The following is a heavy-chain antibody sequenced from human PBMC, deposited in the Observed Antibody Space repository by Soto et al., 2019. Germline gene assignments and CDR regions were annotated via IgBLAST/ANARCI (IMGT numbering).Heavy chain of an antibody. D-gene: IGHD6-19*01. CDR3: ARDGAVAGNTNFDY. J-gene: IGHJ4*02. CDR1: GYTFTNYA. V-gene: IGHV1-3*01. Sequence: ASVKVSCKASGYTFTNYAIHWVRQGPGQRLEWMGWINAGNGKTKYSQKFQGRVTITRDTSASTAYMELSSLRSEDTAVYYCARDGAVAGNTNFDYWGQGTLVTVSS. CDR2: INAGNGKT.